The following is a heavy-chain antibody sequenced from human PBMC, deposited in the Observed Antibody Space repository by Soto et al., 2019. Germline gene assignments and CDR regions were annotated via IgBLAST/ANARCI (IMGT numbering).Heavy chain of an antibody. V-gene: IGHV5-10-1*01. CDR1: GYSFTSYW. J-gene: IGHJ3*02. D-gene: IGHD3-10*01. Sequence: PGESLKISCKGSGYSFTSYWISRVRQMPGKGLEWMGRIDPSDSYTNYSPSFQGHVTISADKSISTAYLQWSSLKASDTAMYYCARHGGSGVGGDAFDIWGQGTMVTVSS. CDR3: ARHGGSGVGGDAFDI. CDR2: IDPSDSYT.